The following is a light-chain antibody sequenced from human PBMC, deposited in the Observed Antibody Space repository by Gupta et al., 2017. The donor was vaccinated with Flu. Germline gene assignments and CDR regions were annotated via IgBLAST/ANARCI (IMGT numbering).Light chain of an antibody. J-gene: IGKJ2*04. V-gene: IGKV3-11*01. Sequence: EIVLTQSPATLSLSPGERVTLSCRASQSIGRNLAWFQHKPGQAPRLLIYEASNRATDVPARYSGSGSGTDFTLTISSREPEDFAVYYCRQRNNWPPCSFGQGTKLEIK. CDR1: QSIGRN. CDR2: EAS. CDR3: RQRNNWPPCS.